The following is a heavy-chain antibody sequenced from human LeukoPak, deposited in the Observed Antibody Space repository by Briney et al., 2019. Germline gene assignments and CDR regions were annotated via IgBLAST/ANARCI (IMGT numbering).Heavy chain of an antibody. V-gene: IGHV1-46*02. CDR1: GYTFNNHY. D-gene: IGHD6-19*01. CDR3: ARLYSSGWYGWKGFDP. CDR2: INPSGGST. Sequence: GASVKVSCKASGYTFNNHYMYWVRQAPGQGLEWMGVINPSGGSTSYAQKFQGRVTMTRDTSTSTVYMELSSLRSEDTAVYYCARLYSSGWYGWKGFDPWGQGTLVTVSS. J-gene: IGHJ5*02.